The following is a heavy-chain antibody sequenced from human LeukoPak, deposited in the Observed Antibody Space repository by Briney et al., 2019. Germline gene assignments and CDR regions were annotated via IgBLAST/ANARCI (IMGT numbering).Heavy chain of an antibody. J-gene: IGHJ3*02. V-gene: IGHV4-59*01. D-gene: IGHD3-16*01. CDR1: GGSISSYY. CDR2: IYYSGST. Sequence: SETLSLTCTVSGGSISSYYWSWIRQPPGKGLEWIGYIYYSGSTNYNPSLKSRVTISVDTSKNQFSLKLSSVTAADTAVYYCATSSFLGGDAFDIWGQGTMVTVSS. CDR3: ATSSFLGGDAFDI.